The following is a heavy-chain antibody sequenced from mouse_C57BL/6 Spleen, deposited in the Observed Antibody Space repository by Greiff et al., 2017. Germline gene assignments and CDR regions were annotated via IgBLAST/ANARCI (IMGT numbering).Heavy chain of an antibody. Sequence: VQLQQSGAELARPGASVKLSCKASGYAFTSYGISWVKQRTGQGLEWIGGIYPRDGNTYYNEKFKGKATLTADKSSSTAYMELRSLTAEDSAVYFFARNYYGLDYWGQGTTLTVSS. CDR3: ARNYYGLDY. CDR1: GYAFTSYG. D-gene: IGHD2-2*01. CDR2: IYPRDGNT. V-gene: IGHV1-81*01. J-gene: IGHJ2*01.